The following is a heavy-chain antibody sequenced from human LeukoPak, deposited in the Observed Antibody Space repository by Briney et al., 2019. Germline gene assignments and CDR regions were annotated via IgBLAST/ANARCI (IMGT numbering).Heavy chain of an antibody. CDR1: GGSISSYY. J-gene: IGHJ5*02. CDR2: IYYSGST. Sequence: SETLSLTCTVSGGSISSYYWSWIRQPPGKGLEWNGYIYYSGSTNYNPSLKSRVTISVDTSKNQFSLKLSSVTAADTAVYYCARSPYDFWSGYYNPSNWFDPWGQGTLVTVSS. V-gene: IGHV4-59*01. D-gene: IGHD3-3*01. CDR3: ARSPYDFWSGYYNPSNWFDP.